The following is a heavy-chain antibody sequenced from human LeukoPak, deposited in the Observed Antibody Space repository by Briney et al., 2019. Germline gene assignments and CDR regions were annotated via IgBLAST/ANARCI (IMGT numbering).Heavy chain of an antibody. CDR2: IYHSGST. Sequence: SETLSLTCTVSGYSISSGYYWGWIRQPPGKGLEWIGSIYHSGSTNYNPSLKSRVTISVDTSKNQFSLKLSSVTAADTAVYYCARDAPDTAMTDAFDIWGQGTMVTVSS. D-gene: IGHD5-18*01. CDR3: ARDAPDTAMTDAFDI. CDR1: GYSISSGYY. V-gene: IGHV4-38-2*02. J-gene: IGHJ3*02.